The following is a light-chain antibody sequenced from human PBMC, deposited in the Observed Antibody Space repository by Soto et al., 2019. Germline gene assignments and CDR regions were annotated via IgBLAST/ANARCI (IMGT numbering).Light chain of an antibody. CDR2: DVN. V-gene: IGLV2-11*01. J-gene: IGLJ1*01. CDR1: SSDVGGYKY. Sequence: SALTQPRSVSGSPGQSVTISCTGTSSDVGGYKYVSWYQQLPGKAPKVMIYDVNERPSGVPDRFSGSKSGNTASLAISGLQAEDEADYYCCSFAGSYTYVFGTGTKVTVL. CDR3: CSFAGSYTYV.